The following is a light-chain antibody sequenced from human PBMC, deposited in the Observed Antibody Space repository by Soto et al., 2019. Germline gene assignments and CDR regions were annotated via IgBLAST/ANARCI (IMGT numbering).Light chain of an antibody. CDR1: SSNVGTYDL. CDR3: CSFAVGAAVV. CDR2: GGT. Sequence: QSALTQPASVSASPGQSITISCTGTSSNVGTYDLVSWYQHHPDKAPKLLIYGGTKRSSGISSRFSGSKSGNTASLTISGLQAEDDADYYCCSFAVGAAVVFGGGTKLTVL. V-gene: IGLV2-23*01. J-gene: IGLJ2*01.